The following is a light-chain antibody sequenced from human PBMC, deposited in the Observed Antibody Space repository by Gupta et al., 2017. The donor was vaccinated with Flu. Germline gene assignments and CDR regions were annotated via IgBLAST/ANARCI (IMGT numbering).Light chain of an antibody. CDR1: QGISSY. CDR3: QQYYSYPLT. J-gene: IGKJ4*01. V-gene: IGKV1-8*01. Sequence: IRMTQSPSSFSASTGDRVTITCRASQGISSYLAWYQQKPGKAPKLLIYAASTLQSGVPSRFSGSGSGTDFTLTISCLQSEDFATYYCQQYYSYPLTFGGGTKVEIK. CDR2: AAS.